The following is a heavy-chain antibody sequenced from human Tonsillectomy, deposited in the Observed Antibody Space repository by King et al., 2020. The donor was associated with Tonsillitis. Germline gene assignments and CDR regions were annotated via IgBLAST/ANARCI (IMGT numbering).Heavy chain of an antibody. Sequence: LQLQESGSGLVKPSQTLSLTCAVSGGSISSGGYSWSWIRQPPGKGLEWIGYIYHSGSTYYNPSLKSRVTISVDRSKNQFSLKLSSVTAADTAVYYCAGGIPSSRGGNYWNYFASWAKGTLVTVSP. J-gene: IGHJ4*02. CDR3: AGGIPSSRGGNYWNYFAS. D-gene: IGHD4-23*01. V-gene: IGHV4-30-2*01. CDR1: GGSISSGGYS. CDR2: IYHSGST.